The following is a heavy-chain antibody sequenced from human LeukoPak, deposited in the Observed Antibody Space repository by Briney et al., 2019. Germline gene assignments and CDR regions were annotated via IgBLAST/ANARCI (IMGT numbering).Heavy chain of an antibody. D-gene: IGHD6-19*01. Sequence: GGSLRLSCAASGFTFNSYTMHWVRQAPGKGLEWVSVISYDGSIKHYADSVKGRLTISRDNSKNTLFLQMDSLGAEDTAVYYCVRDGIAVVRHFAYWGQGTLVTVSS. CDR3: VRDGIAVVRHFAY. CDR1: GFTFNSYT. J-gene: IGHJ4*02. CDR2: ISYDGSIK. V-gene: IGHV3-30-3*01.